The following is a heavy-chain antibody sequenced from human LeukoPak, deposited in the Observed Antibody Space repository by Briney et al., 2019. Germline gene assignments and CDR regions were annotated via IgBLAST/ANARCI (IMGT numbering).Heavy chain of an antibody. CDR3: AKDSDYYHSSGYYYAYFQH. V-gene: IGHV3-64*04. Sequence: HTGGSLRLSGSASGFTFSSYAMHWVRQAPGKGLDYVSAMSGNGGSTYYADSVKGRFTISRDNAKNSLYLQMNSLRDEDTAVYYCAKDSDYYHSSGYYYAYFQHWGQGTLVTVSS. CDR2: MSGNGGST. CDR1: GFTFSSYA. D-gene: IGHD3-22*01. J-gene: IGHJ1*01.